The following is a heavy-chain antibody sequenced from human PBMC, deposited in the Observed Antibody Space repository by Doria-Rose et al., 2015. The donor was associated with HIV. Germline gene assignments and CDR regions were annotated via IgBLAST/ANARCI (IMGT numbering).Heavy chain of an antibody. CDR2: IYYSGTT. Sequence: VQLQESGPGLVKPSQTLSLTCTVSGGSISSGEYYWSWIRQPPGKGLEWIGYIYYSGTTYYSPSLKSRITVSVDTSKNQFSLRLNSVTAADTAMYFCARGRRSDMAYYFDYWGQGMLVTVSS. V-gene: IGHV4-30-4*08. CDR3: ARGRRSDMAYYFDY. J-gene: IGHJ4*02. D-gene: IGHD4-17*01. CDR1: GGSISSGEYY.